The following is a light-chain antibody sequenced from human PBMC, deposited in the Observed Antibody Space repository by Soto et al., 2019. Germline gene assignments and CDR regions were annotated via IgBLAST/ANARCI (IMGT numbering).Light chain of an antibody. V-gene: IGLV2-14*01. J-gene: IGLJ1*01. CDR2: EVT. Sequence: QSALTQPASVSGSLGQSITISCTGTSSDVGAYNYVSWYQQHPDKAPKLLIFEVTNRPSGVSGRFSGSKSGITASLSISGLQPEDEADYYCISYRGSDTSYVFGTGTKLTVL. CDR3: ISYRGSDTSYV. CDR1: SSDVGAYNY.